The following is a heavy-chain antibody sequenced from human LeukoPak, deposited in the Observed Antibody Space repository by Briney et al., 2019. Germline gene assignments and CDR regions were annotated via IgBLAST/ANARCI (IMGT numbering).Heavy chain of an antibody. CDR1: GGSLSSYY. CDR2: FYTSGST. CDR3: AREPGFDSSGYLNWFDP. Sequence: PSETLSLTCTVSGGSLSSYYWSWIRQPAEKGLEWIGRFYTSGSTNYNPSLNSRVAMSVDTSKNQFSLKLSSVTAADTAVYYCAREPGFDSSGYLNWFDPWGQGTLVTVSS. J-gene: IGHJ5*02. D-gene: IGHD3-22*01. V-gene: IGHV4-4*07.